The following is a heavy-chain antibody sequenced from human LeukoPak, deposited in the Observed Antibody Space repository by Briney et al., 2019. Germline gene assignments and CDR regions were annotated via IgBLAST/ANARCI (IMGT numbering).Heavy chain of an antibody. CDR3: AKGGYCSSTSCYVGWFDP. CDR2: ISGGGGST. Sequence: GGSLRLSCSASGFTFSNYAMDWVRQAPGKGLEWVSVISGGGGSTYYADSVKGRFTISRDNSKNTLFLQMNSLRAEDTAVYYCAKGGYCSSTSCYVGWFDPWGQGTLVTVSS. J-gene: IGHJ5*02. D-gene: IGHD2-2*01. V-gene: IGHV3-23*01. CDR1: GFTFSNYA.